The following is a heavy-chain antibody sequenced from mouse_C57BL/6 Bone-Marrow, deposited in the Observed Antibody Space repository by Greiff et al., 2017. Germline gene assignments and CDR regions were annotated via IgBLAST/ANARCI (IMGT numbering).Heavy chain of an antibody. CDR2: INPYNGGT. V-gene: IGHV1-19*01. D-gene: IGHD2-4*01. CDR1: GYTFTNYY. Sequence: VQLQQSGPVLVKPGASVKMSCKASGYTFTNYYMNWVKQSHGKSLEWIGVINPYNGGTSYNQKFKGKATLTVDKSSSTAYMELRSLTSEDTAVYYCAIYYDYGAPLAMDYWGQGTSVTVSS. CDR3: AIYYDYGAPLAMDY. J-gene: IGHJ4*01.